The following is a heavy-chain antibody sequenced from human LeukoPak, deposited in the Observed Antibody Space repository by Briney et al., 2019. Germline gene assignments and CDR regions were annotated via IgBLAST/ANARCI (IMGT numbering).Heavy chain of an antibody. J-gene: IGHJ4*02. Sequence: SETLSLTCVVSGGSLSTHHWSWIRQSPGRGLEWIGYISDSGSTNYNPSLKSRVTISVDTSKNQFSLMLSSVTAADTAVYYCARSDPETGDSHYFDYWGQGTLVTVSS. CDR3: ARSDPETGDSHYFDY. CDR2: ISDSGST. V-gene: IGHV4-59*11. CDR1: GGSLSTHH. D-gene: IGHD7-27*01.